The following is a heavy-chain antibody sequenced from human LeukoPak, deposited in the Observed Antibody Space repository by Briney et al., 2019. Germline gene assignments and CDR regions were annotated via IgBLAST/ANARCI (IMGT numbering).Heavy chain of an antibody. D-gene: IGHD4-11*01. CDR2: ISYDGSNK. CDR3: AKTSVTTRGPCYY. J-gene: IGHJ4*02. Sequence: PGGSLRLSCAASGFTFSSYGMDWVRQAPGKGLEWVAVISYDGSNKYYADSVKGRFTISRDNSKNTLSLQMNSLRAEDAAVYYCAKTSVTTRGPCYYWGPGSLVTVSS. V-gene: IGHV3-30*18. CDR1: GFTFSSYG.